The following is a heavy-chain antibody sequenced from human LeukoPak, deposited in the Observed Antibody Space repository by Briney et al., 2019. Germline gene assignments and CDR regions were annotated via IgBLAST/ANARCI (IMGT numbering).Heavy chain of an antibody. J-gene: IGHJ4*02. D-gene: IGHD3-10*01. CDR2: IYSAGTK. V-gene: IGHV3-53*01. CDR1: GFTVKSSY. CDR3: VRGVTWFGERH. Sequence: PGGSLRLSCAASGFTVKSSYMTWVRQAPGKGLEWVSAIYSAGTKYYADSVKGRFAISRDTLKNTLDLQMTNVRGDDTAVYYCVRGVTWFGERHWGQGTLVIISS.